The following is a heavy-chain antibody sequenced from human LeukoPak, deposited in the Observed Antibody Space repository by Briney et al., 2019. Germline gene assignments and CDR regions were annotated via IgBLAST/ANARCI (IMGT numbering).Heavy chain of an antibody. V-gene: IGHV4-61*01. D-gene: IGHD6-6*01. J-gene: IGHJ4*02. Sequence: SETLSLTCTVSGGSVSSGSYYWGWIRQPPGKGLEWIGYIYYSGSTNYNPSLKSRVTISVDTSKNQFSLKLSSVTAADTAVYYCARASIAARVLDYWGQGTLVTVSS. CDR1: GGSVSSGSYY. CDR2: IYYSGST. CDR3: ARASIAARVLDY.